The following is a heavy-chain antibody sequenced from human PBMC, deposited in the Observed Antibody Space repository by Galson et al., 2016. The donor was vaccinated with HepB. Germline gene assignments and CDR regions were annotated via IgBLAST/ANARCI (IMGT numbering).Heavy chain of an antibody. J-gene: IGHJ4*02. CDR3: AKALVPLAVAANSDFDS. D-gene: IGHD6-19*01. V-gene: IGHV3-9*01. Sequence: SLRLSCAASGFTFHDHGMHWVRQGPGKGLEWVSGISWNSGSIGYADFVRGRFTISRDNAKNSLYLQMNSLRLEDTALYYCAKALVPLAVAANSDFDSWGQGTLVTVSS. CDR1: GFTFHDHG. CDR2: ISWNSGSI.